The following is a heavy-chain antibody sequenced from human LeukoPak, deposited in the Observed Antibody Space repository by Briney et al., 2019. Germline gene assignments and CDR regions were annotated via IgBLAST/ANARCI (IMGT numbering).Heavy chain of an antibody. J-gene: IGHJ6*02. CDR2: IYYSGRT. V-gene: IGHV4-59*01. D-gene: IGHD5-12*01. Sequence: KASETLSLTCTVSGGSISSYYWTWIRQPPGKGLEWIGYIYYSGRTNYHPSLKSRVTISVDTSKHQFSLKLSSVTAADTAVYYCARATNGMDVWGQGTTVTVSS. CDR1: GGSISSYY. CDR3: ARATNGMDV.